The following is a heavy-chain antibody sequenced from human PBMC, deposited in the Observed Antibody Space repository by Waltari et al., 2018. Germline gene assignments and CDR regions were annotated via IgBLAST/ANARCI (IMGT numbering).Heavy chain of an antibody. D-gene: IGHD1-20*01. CDR3: ARDPAITAPSDY. CDR1: GFTFSSYS. V-gene: IGHV3-21*01. CDR2: ISGSSTYI. J-gene: IGHJ4*02. Sequence: EVQLVESGGGLVKPGGSLRLSCAASGFTFSSYSMNWVRQAPGKGLELVSSISGSSTYIYYADSVKGRFTISRDNAKKSLYLQMNSLRAEDTAVYYCARDPAITAPSDYWGQGTLVTVSS.